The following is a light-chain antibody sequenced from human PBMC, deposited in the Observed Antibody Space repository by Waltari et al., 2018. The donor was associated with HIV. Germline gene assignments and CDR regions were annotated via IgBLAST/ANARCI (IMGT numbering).Light chain of an antibody. J-gene: IGLJ3*02. V-gene: IGLV1-44*01. CDR2: RNN. CDR1: NSNIARHV. CDR3: AAWDDALGGQGV. Sequence: QSVLTQPSSVYATPGQTVTVCCSGSNSNIARHVVSWLQQLPGRAPKLLIYRNNTRPAGVPDRFSGSRSGTSASLAIRWLQSEDEADYYCAAWDDALGGQGVFGGGTKLTVL.